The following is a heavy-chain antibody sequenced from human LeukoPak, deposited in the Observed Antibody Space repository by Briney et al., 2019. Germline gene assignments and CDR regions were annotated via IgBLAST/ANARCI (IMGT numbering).Heavy chain of an antibody. J-gene: IGHJ4*02. V-gene: IGHV4-34*01. CDR2: INYSGTT. Sequence: SETLSLTCAVYGESFSDYYWTWIRQPPGKGLEWVGEINYSGTTNYNPSLKSRVTITLDTSKEQFSLNLNSVTAADTAVYFCARGGAAAAGSAFDYWGQGTLVTVSS. CDR1: GESFSDYY. CDR3: ARGGAAAAGSAFDY. D-gene: IGHD6-13*01.